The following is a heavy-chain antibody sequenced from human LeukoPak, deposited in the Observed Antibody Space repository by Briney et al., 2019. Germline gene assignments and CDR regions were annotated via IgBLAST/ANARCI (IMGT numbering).Heavy chain of an antibody. CDR2: ISATTSTL. CDR3: AREAFGGVIVG. Sequence: GGSLRLPCTGSGFIFNQYGMMWVRQAPGKGPEWLSYISATTSTLYYVDSVKGRFTISRDNTKSSLYLQMNSLRAEDTAVYYCAREAFGGVIVGWGQGTLVTVSS. V-gene: IGHV3-48*01. D-gene: IGHD3-16*02. J-gene: IGHJ4*02. CDR1: GFIFNQYG.